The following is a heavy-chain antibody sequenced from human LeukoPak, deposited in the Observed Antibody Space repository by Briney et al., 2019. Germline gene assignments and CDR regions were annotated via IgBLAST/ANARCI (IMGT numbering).Heavy chain of an antibody. CDR3: TQSNY. V-gene: IGHV3-73*01. CDR2: IRSKADNYAT. CDR1: GFTFSGSP. Sequence: GGSLRLSCAASGFTFSGSPILWVRQASGKGLEWVGRIRSKADNYATAYAASVQGRCTISRDDSKSTAYLQLNSLKAEDTAVYYCTQSNYWGQGALVTVSS. J-gene: IGHJ4*02.